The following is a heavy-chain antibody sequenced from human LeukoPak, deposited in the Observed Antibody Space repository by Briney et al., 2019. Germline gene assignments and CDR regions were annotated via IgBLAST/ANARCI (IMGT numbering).Heavy chain of an antibody. CDR1: GFTFSSYS. V-gene: IGHV3-21*04. Sequence: GGSLRLSCAASGFTFSSYSMNWVRQAPGKGLEWVSSISSSSSYIYYADSVKGRFTISRDNSKNTLYLQTNSLRAEDTAVYYCAKRRGLELLYYYYMDVWGKGTTVTVSS. CDR2: ISSSSSYI. D-gene: IGHD1-7*01. CDR3: AKRRGLELLYYYYMDV. J-gene: IGHJ6*03.